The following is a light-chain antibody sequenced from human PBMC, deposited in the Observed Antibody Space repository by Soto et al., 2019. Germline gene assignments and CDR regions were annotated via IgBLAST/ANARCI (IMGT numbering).Light chain of an antibody. V-gene: IGKV3D-20*02. CDR3: QQRSHWPRT. J-gene: IGKJ1*01. Sequence: EIVLTQSPGTLSLSPGERATLSCRASQSIASSYFGWYQQKPGQAPRLLIYGASSRATGIPDRFSGSGSGTDFTLTITRLEPEDFAVYYCQQRSHWPRTFGQGTKVEIK. CDR1: QSIASSY. CDR2: GAS.